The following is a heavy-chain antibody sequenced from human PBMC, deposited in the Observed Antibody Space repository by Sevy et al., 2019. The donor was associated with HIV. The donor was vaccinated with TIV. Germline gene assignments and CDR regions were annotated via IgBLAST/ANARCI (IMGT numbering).Heavy chain of an antibody. CDR3: ARCRRVLGYCSGGGCPSYDGAFDI. CDR2: ISAYNGNT. V-gene: IGHV1-18*01. J-gene: IGHJ3*02. D-gene: IGHD2-15*01. CDR1: GYTFTSYG. Sequence: ASVKVSCKASGYTFTSYGISWVRQAPGQGLEWMGWISAYNGNTNYAQKLQGRVTMTTDTSTSTAYMELRSLRSDDTAVYYCARCRRVLGYCSGGGCPSYDGAFDIWGQGTMVTVSS.